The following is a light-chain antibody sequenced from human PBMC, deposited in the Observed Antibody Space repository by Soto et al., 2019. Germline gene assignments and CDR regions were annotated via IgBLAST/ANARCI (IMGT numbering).Light chain of an antibody. CDR1: SSDVGGYNR. Sequence: QSALTQPASVSGSPGQTITISCTGTSSDVGGYNRVSWYQQDPGKAPKLLISEVTSRPSGVSNRFSGSKSGNTASLPISGLQAEDEADYYCSSYTGTHTLPYVFGTGTKVTVL. CDR3: SSYTGTHTLPYV. V-gene: IGLV2-14*01. CDR2: EVT. J-gene: IGLJ1*01.